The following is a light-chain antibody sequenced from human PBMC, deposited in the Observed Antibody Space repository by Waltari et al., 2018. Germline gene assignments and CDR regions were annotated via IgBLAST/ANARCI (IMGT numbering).Light chain of an antibody. V-gene: IGKV2-30*02. CDR2: KAS. CDR1: QSLVHSDGKTY. CDR3: MQGTHWPYT. J-gene: IGKJ2*01. Sequence: DVVMTQSPLSLPVTLGQPASISCTSSQSLVHSDGKTYLYWFQQRPGQSPRRLIYKASNRDGGVPDRFSGSGSGTDFTLIISRVEAEDVGVYYCMQGTHWPYTFGQGTKLETK.